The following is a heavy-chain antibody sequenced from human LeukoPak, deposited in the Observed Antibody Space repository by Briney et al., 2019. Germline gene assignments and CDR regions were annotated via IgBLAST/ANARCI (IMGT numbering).Heavy chain of an antibody. CDR3: VREGGGDRGRAFDM. CDR2: INPKGGST. CDR1: GYSFTSYF. Sequence: ASVQVSCKGSGYSFTSYFIHWVRQAPGQGLEWMGIINPKGGSTGYSQKFQGRVSMSRDTSTSTVYMELSSLRSEDTAVYYCVREGGGDRGRAFDMWGQGTKVAVSS. V-gene: IGHV1-46*01. J-gene: IGHJ3*02. D-gene: IGHD2-21*02.